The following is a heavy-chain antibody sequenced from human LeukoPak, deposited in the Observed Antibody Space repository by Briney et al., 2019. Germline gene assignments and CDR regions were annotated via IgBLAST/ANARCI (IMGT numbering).Heavy chain of an antibody. CDR3: ARYMLEQQLVEVGYFDY. D-gene: IGHD6-13*01. J-gene: IGHJ4*02. CDR2: IKQDGSDK. CDR1: GFTLSSYW. V-gene: IGHV3-7*01. Sequence: QPGGSLRLSCAASGFTLSSYWMSWVRQAPGKGLEWVANIKQDGSDKYYVDSVKGRFTISRDNAKNSLYLQMNSLRGEDTAVYYCARYMLEQQLVEVGYFDYWGQGTLVTVSS.